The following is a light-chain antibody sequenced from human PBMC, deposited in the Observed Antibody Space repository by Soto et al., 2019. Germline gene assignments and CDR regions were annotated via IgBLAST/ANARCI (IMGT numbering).Light chain of an antibody. CDR1: QSIGNW. Sequence: DIQMTQSPSTLSASEGDRVTITCRASQSIGNWLAWYQQKTGKAPKLLIYKASILQSGVPARFSGSGSGTECTLTISSLQPDDFATYYSQQYDSYPYTFGQGTKLEIK. J-gene: IGKJ2*01. CDR2: KAS. V-gene: IGKV1-5*03. CDR3: QQYDSYPYT.